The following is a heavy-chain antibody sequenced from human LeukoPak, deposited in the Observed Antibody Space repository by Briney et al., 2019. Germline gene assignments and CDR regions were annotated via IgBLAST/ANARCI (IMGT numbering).Heavy chain of an antibody. CDR1: GFTFSSYA. CDR2: ISGSGGST. Sequence: QTGGSLRLSCAASGFTFSSYAMSWVRQAPGKGLEWVSAISGSGGSTYYADSVKGRFTISRDNSKNTLYLQMNSLRAEDTAVYYCAKDGAWVRRYYYYYMDVWGKGTTVTVSS. D-gene: IGHD3-10*01. J-gene: IGHJ6*03. CDR3: AKDGAWVRRYYYYYMDV. V-gene: IGHV3-23*01.